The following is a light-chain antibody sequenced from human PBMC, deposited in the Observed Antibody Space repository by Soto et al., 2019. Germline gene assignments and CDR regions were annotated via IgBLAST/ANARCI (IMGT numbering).Light chain of an antibody. Sequence: DIQMTQSPSSLSASVGDRVTITCRASQSISSYLNWYQQKPGKAPKLLIYAASSLQSGVPSRFSGSGSGTDFTLTISSLQPEDFAVYYCQQRTNWPTYTFGQGTKLEIK. CDR3: QQRTNWPTYT. J-gene: IGKJ2*01. CDR2: AAS. V-gene: IGKV1-39*01. CDR1: QSISSY.